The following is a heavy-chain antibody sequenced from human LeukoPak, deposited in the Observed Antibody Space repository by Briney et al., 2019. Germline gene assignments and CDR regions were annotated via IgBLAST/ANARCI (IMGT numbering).Heavy chain of an antibody. CDR1: GFTFDDYG. CDR3: AVGYCSSTSCYASRWFDP. J-gene: IGHJ5*02. Sequence: GGSLRLSCAASGFTFDDYGMSWVRQAPGKGLEWVSGINWNGGSTGYADSVKGRFTISRDNSKDTLYLQMNSLRAEDTAVYYCAVGYCSSTSCYASRWFDPWGQGTLVTVSS. CDR2: INWNGGST. V-gene: IGHV3-20*04. D-gene: IGHD2-2*01.